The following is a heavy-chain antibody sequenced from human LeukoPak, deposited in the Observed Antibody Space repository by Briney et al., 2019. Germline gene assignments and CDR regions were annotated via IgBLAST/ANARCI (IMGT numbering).Heavy chain of an antibody. D-gene: IGHD6-6*01. J-gene: IGHJ4*02. CDR2: IYHSGST. CDR1: GYSISSGYY. V-gene: IGHV4-38-2*02. Sequence: SETLSLTCTVSGYSISSGYYWGWIRQPPGKGLEWIGSIYHSGSTYYNPSLKSRVTISVDTSKNQFSLKLSSVTAADTAVYYCARDTMAAPSGGFDYWGQGTLVTVSS. CDR3: ARDTMAAPSGGFDY.